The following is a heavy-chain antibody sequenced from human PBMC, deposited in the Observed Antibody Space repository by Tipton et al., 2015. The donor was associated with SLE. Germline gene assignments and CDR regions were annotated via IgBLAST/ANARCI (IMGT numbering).Heavy chain of an antibody. CDR3: ARGAHNSHYYDSDAIFGY. V-gene: IGHV4-4*07. Sequence: TLSLTCTVSGGSITSGSWIRQPAGKGLKWIGRIYTSGVTNYNPSLKGRVTISVDSSKNQFSLKLSSVTAADTAVYYCARGAHNSHYYDSDAIFGYWGQGALVTVSS. J-gene: IGHJ4*02. D-gene: IGHD3-22*01. CDR1: GGSITSG. CDR2: IYTSGVT.